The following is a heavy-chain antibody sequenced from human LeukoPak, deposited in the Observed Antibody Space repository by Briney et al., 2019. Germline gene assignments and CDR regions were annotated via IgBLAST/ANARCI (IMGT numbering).Heavy chain of an antibody. V-gene: IGHV1-69*05. CDR2: IIPFFGTT. J-gene: IGHJ4*02. CDR3: AREFDSGGYYPSYFDY. Sequence: SVKVSCKASGGTFSNYAISWVRQAPGQGLEWVGWIIPFFGTTNYAQKFQGRVTITTDESTSTAYMELSSLRSEDTAVYYCAREFDSGGYYPSYFDYWGQGTLVTVSS. D-gene: IGHD3-22*01. CDR1: GGTFSNYA.